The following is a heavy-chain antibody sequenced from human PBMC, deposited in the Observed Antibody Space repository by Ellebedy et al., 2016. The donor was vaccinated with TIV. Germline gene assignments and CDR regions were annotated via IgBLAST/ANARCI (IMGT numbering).Heavy chain of an antibody. CDR2: IGSHLHNL. CDR3: ATDRGEDGLLSFFDF. J-gene: IGHJ4*01. D-gene: IGHD2/OR15-2a*01. Sequence: PGGSLRLSCAASGFSFGDYSFHWVRQAPGKGLEWVSSIGSHLHNLNYADSVRGRFTITRDNAKNSLSLQMDSLRAEDTAVYYCATDRGEDGLLSFFDFWGHGTLVTVSA. CDR1: GFSFGDYS. V-gene: IGHV3-21*01.